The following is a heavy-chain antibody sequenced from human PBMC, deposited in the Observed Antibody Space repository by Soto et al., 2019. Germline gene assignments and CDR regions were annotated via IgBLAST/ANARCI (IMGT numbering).Heavy chain of an antibody. CDR2: IYWNAEK. D-gene: IGHD6-19*01. CDR1: GFSLSTTAEG. CDR3: GRWGYSNGWSDY. Sequence: QITLKESGPTLVKPTQTLTLTCTFSGFSLSTTAEGVGWVRQHPGKALEWLGLIYWNAEKRYSPSLKSRLTITTDASKNQVVLTMTNMDPADTATYYCGRWGYSNGWSDYWGQGTLVTVSS. J-gene: IGHJ4*02. V-gene: IGHV2-5*01.